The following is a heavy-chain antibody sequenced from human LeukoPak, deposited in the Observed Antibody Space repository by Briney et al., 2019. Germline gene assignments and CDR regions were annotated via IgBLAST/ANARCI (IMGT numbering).Heavy chain of an antibody. V-gene: IGHV5-51*01. J-gene: IGHJ4*02. CDR1: GYSFTSYW. Sequence: GESLKIFCKGSGYSFTSYWIGWVRQMPGKGLEWMGIIYPGDSDTRYSPSFQGQVTISADKSISTAYLQWSSLKASDTAMYYCASASDIVATITQSMVFDYWGQGTLVTVSS. CDR3: ASASDIVATITQSMVFDY. D-gene: IGHD5-12*01. CDR2: IYPGDSDT.